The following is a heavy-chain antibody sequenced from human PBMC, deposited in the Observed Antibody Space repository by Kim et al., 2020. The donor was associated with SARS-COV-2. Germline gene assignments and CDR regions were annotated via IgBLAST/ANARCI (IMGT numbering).Heavy chain of an antibody. CDR3: ARERGDCTNGVCYTHYYYGMDV. CDR2: IYYSGST. D-gene: IGHD2-8*01. J-gene: IGHJ6*02. CDR1: GGSVSSGSYY. V-gene: IGHV4-61*01. Sequence: SETLSLTCTVSGGSVSSGSYYWSWIRQPPGKGLEWIGYIYYSGSTNYNPSLKSRVTISVDTSKNQFSLKLSSVTAADTAVYYCARERGDCTNGVCYTHYYYGMDVWGQGTTVTVSS.